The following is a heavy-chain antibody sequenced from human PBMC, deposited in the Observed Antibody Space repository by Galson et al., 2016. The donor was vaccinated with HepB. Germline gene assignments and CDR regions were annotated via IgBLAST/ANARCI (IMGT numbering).Heavy chain of an antibody. D-gene: IGHD3-10*01. Sequence: SLRLSCAASGFTFSSYWMHWVRRAPGKGLVWVSRINSDGSSTSYADSVKGRFTISRDDAINTAYLQMNSLRVEDTAVYYCGELPDLIDDRDIRGDFNYWGQGTSVTVSS. V-gene: IGHV3-74*01. CDR1: GFTFSSYW. CDR3: GELPDLIDDRDIRGDFNY. J-gene: IGHJ4*02. CDR2: INSDGSST.